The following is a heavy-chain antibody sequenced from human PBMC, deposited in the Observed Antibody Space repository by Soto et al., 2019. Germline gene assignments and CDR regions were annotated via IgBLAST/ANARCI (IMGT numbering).Heavy chain of an antibody. CDR1: GFTFSSYA. Sequence: QVQLVESGGGVVQPGRSLRLSCAASGFTFSSYAMHWVRQAPGKGLEWVAVISYDGSNKYYADSVKGRFTISRDNSKNTLYLQMNSLRAEDTAVYYCARGTNYDFWSGSTATGIDYWGQGTLVTVSS. CDR2: ISYDGSNK. CDR3: ARGTNYDFWSGSTATGIDY. D-gene: IGHD3-3*01. V-gene: IGHV3-30-3*01. J-gene: IGHJ4*02.